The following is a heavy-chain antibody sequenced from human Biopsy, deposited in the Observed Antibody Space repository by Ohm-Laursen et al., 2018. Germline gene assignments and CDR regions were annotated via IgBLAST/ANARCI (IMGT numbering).Heavy chain of an antibody. CDR1: GGSLSGYY. CDR3: AKNLAVSSYALDI. V-gene: IGHV4-34*01. D-gene: IGHD2/OR15-2a*01. Sequence: GTLSLTCAVYGGSLSGYYWNWIRQSPGKGLEWIGEINHRGFTSNNPSLKSRVTISVDTSKNQFSLKLGSVTAADTAVYYCAKNLAVSSYALDIWGHGTMVTVSS. J-gene: IGHJ3*02. CDR2: INHRGFT.